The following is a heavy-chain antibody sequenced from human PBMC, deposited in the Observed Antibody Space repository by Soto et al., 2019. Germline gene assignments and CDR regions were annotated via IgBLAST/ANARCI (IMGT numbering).Heavy chain of an antibody. CDR3: ARVRVVVGATIDS. V-gene: IGHV1-18*04. Sequence: ASGKASGEDCGYSVAGSAVHGGRQAPGEGLEWMGWITPFNGDTSYAQKFQGRVTMTTDTCTSTVFRELRSLRYDDRAVYYCARVRVVVGATIDSWG. CDR1: GYSVAGSA. J-gene: IGHJ5*01. D-gene: IGHD2-15*01. CDR2: ITPFNGDT.